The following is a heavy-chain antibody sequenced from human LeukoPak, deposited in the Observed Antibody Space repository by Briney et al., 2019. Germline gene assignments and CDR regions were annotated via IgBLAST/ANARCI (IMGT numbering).Heavy chain of an antibody. CDR3: VRDVWGDRDGFFEY. CDR1: GFXFGSYW. CDR2: VNLDGRST. J-gene: IGHJ4*02. D-gene: IGHD5-24*01. Sequence: GGSLRLSCAASGFXFGSYWIHWVRQVPGKGLMWVARVNLDGRSTSYAESVKGRFTISRDNAKLTVYLQMNSLRADDTAVYYCVRDVWGDRDGFFEYWGQGALVTVST. V-gene: IGHV3-74*01.